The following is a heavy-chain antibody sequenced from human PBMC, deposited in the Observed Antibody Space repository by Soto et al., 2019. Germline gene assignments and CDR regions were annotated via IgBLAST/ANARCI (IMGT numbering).Heavy chain of an antibody. D-gene: IGHD1-1*01. CDR3: SRGYPPRDQLGNLPGAF. CDR2: INPSGGST. Sequence: QVQLVQSGAEVMQPGASVKVSCKASGYTFTSYYIQWVRQAPGQGLEGMGIINPSGGSTNYAQEFQGRVTMTRDTSTSTVYMELSSLRSEDTAIYYCSRGYPPRDQLGNLPGAFWGQGTLVTVSS. V-gene: IGHV1-46*03. J-gene: IGHJ4*02. CDR1: GYTFTSYY.